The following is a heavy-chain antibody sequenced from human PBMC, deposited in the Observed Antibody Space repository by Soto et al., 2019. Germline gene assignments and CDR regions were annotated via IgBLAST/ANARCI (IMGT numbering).Heavy chain of an antibody. CDR1: GFTLSGYA. D-gene: IGHD6-6*01. Sequence: EVQLAESGGGLAQPGGSLRLSCAASGFTLSGYAMDWVRQAPGKGLEYVSGISSNGVGTYYANSVQGRFTDSRDNSKNTVDIQMGSLRPGDMAVYYCARRARPDFYYMDVWGKGTTVTVS. CDR3: ARRARPDFYYMDV. CDR2: ISSNGVGT. V-gene: IGHV3-64*01. J-gene: IGHJ6*03.